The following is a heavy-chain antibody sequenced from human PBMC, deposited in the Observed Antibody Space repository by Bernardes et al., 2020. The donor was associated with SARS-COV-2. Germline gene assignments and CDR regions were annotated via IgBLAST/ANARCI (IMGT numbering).Heavy chain of an antibody. Sequence: DAVKDYCKASGDTFNGYGFSWVRQAPGQGLEWMGWISFHTGPTAYALRFQGRVTMTTDTATRTAFMELRSLRSDDTAMYYCATMIRAIDYWGQGTLVTVSS. CDR3: ATMIRAIDY. J-gene: IGHJ4*02. D-gene: IGHD3-10*01. V-gene: IGHV1-18*04. CDR2: ISFHTGPT. CDR1: GDTFNGYG.